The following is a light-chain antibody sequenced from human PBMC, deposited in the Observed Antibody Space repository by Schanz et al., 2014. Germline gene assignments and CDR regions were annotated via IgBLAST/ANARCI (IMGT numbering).Light chain of an antibody. V-gene: IGLV1-36*01. Sequence: QSVLTQPPSVSAAPGQRVTVSCSGSTSNIGSNAVNWFQQFPGKAPKLLIYYDDMLPSGVSDRFSGSKSGTSASLAISGLQSDDKAHYYCATWDDSLRAWLFGGGTKLTVL. CDR2: YDD. CDR1: TSNIGSNA. J-gene: IGLJ3*02. CDR3: ATWDDSLRAWL.